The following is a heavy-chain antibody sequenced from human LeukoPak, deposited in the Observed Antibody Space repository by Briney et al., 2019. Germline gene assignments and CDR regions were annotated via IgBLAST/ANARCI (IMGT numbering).Heavy chain of an antibody. CDR2: MNPNSGNT. CDR3: AGGCSSCYYYYYYMDV. D-gene: IGHD6-13*01. J-gene: IGHJ6*03. Sequence: ASVTVSCKASGYTFTSYDINWVRQAPGQGLEWMGWMNPNSGNTVYAQKFQGRVTITRNTSISTAYMELSSLRSEEAAVYYGAGGCSSCYYYYYYMDVWGKGTTVTVSS. CDR1: GYTFTSYD. V-gene: IGHV1-8*01.